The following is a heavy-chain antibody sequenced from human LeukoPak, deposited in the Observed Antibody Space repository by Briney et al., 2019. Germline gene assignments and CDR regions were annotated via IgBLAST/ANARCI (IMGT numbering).Heavy chain of an antibody. J-gene: IGHJ5*02. CDR2: IYYRVTS. D-gene: IGHD4-23*01. CDR3: ARDAYGGNSWGWFDP. CDR1: GDSISTYY. Sequence: SETLSLTCTVSGDSISTYYWSWIRQPPGKGLEWIGYIYYRVTSDYNPSLKSRVTMSVDMSTRQISLKLSSVTAADTAVYYCARDAYGGNSWGWFDPWGQGTLVTVSS. V-gene: IGHV4-59*01.